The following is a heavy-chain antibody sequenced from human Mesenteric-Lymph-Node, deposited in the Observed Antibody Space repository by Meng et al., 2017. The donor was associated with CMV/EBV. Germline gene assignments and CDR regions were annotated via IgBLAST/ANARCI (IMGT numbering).Heavy chain of an antibody. D-gene: IGHD6-13*01. J-gene: IGHJ5*02. CDR3: ARWGSSSWYGNWFDP. Sequence: SGCTCTSSAVQWVRQGAGQRLEGMGWMNAGNANTTYSEKFQGRVTITRDTSASTAYRELSSLRSEETAVYYCARWGSSSWYGNWFDPWGQGTLVTVSS. V-gene: IGHV1-3*01. CDR2: MNAGNANT. CDR1: GCTCTSSA.